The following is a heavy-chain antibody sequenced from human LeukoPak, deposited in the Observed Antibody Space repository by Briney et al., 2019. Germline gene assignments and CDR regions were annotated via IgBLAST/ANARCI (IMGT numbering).Heavy chain of an antibody. CDR3: ARANYDFWSGYSSPFDY. V-gene: IGHV1-3*03. CDR1: GYTFTSYA. Sequence: ASVKVSCKASGYTFTSYAMHWVRQAPGQRLGWMGWINAGNGNTKYSQEFQGRVTITRDTSASTAYMELSSLRSEDMAVYYCARANYDFWSGYSSPFDYWGQGTLVTVSS. D-gene: IGHD3-3*01. CDR2: INAGNGNT. J-gene: IGHJ4*02.